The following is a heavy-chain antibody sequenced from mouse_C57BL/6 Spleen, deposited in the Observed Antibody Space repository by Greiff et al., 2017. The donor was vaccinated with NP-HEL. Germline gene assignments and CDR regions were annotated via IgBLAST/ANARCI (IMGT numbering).Heavy chain of an antibody. Sequence: EVQRVESGGGLVKPGGSLKLSCAASGFTFSDYGMHWVRQAPEKGLEWVAYISSGSSTIYYADTVKGRFTISRDNAKNTLFLQMTSLRSEDTAMYYCARGAHYYGPRVFDYWGQGTTLTVSS. D-gene: IGHD1-1*01. CDR3: ARGAHYYGPRVFDY. CDR1: GFTFSDYG. V-gene: IGHV5-17*01. CDR2: ISSGSSTI. J-gene: IGHJ2*01.